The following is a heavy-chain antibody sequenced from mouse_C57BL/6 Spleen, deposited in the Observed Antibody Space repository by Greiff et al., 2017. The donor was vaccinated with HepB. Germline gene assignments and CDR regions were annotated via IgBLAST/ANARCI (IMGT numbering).Heavy chain of an antibody. V-gene: IGHV5-17*01. CDR3: AADGYYPSWFAY. J-gene: IGHJ3*01. CDR1: GFTFSDYG. CDR2: ISSGSSTV. Sequence: DVHLVESGGGLVKPGGSLKLSCAASGFTFSDYGMHWVRQAPEKGLEWVAYISSGSSTVYYADTVKGRFTISRDNAKNTLFLQMTSLRSEDTAMYYCAADGYYPSWFAYWGQGTLVTVSA. D-gene: IGHD2-3*01.